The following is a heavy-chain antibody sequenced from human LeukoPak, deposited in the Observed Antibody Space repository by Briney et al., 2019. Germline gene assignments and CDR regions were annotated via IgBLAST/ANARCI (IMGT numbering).Heavy chain of an antibody. CDR2: ISGSGGST. D-gene: IGHD3-10*01. Sequence: GGSLRLSCAASGFTFSSYAMSWVRQAPGKGLEWVSAISGSGGSTYYADSVKGRFTISRDNSKNTLYLQMNSLRAEDTAVYYCAKDHGRSRHYYGSGSYSDYWGQGTLVTVSS. CDR1: GFTFSSYA. J-gene: IGHJ4*02. CDR3: AKDHGRSRHYYGSGSYSDY. V-gene: IGHV3-23*01.